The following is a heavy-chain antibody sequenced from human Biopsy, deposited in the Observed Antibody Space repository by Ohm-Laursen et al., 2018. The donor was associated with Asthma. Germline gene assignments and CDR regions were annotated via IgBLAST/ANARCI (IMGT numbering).Heavy chain of an antibody. D-gene: IGHD5-24*01. CDR3: ARGPPVDRED. J-gene: IGHJ4*02. V-gene: IGHV4-31*03. CDR1: GGSISSGGYH. Sequence: TLSLTCTVSGGSISSGGYHWSWIRQHPGKGLEWIGYIYYSGSTYYNPSLKSRVTISVDTSKNQFSLKLSSVIAADTAVYYCARGPPVDREDWGQGTLVTVSS. CDR2: IYYSGST.